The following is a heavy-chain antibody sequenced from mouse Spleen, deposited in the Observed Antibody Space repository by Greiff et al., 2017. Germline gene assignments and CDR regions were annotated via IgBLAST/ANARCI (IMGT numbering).Heavy chain of an antibody. CDR1: GFTFSNYA. CDR3: ARAYYRYDGGYALDY. Sequence: DVHLVESGGGLVKLGGSLKLSCAASGFTFSNYAMSWVRQTPEKRLEWVATISSGGGNTYYPDSVKGRFTISRDNAKNTLYLQMSSLKSEDTAMYYCARAYYRYDGGYALDYWGQGTSFTVSS. CDR2: ISSGGGNT. J-gene: IGHJ4*01. V-gene: IGHV5-9-3*01. D-gene: IGHD2-14*01.